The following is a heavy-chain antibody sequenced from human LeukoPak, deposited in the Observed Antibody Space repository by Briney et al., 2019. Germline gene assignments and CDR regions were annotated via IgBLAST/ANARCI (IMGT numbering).Heavy chain of an antibody. Sequence: QPGESLRLSCAASGFPFSTYWMSWVRQAPGKGLEWVANINQDGTEKYYVDSVKGRFTISRDYAKNSLYLQMNSLRAEDTAVYYCARNTDGDYYYYYMDVWGKGTTVTVSS. CDR3: ARNTDGDYYYYYMDV. CDR1: GFPFSTYW. D-gene: IGHD4-17*01. J-gene: IGHJ6*03. CDR2: INQDGTEK. V-gene: IGHV3-7*01.